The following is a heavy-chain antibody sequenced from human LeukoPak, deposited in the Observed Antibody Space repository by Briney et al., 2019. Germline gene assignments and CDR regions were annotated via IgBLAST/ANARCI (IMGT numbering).Heavy chain of an antibody. V-gene: IGHV7-4-1*02. CDR1: GYTFTSYA. CDR2: INTNTGNP. D-gene: IGHD3-22*01. Sequence: ASVKVSCKASGYTFTSYAMNWVRQAPGQGLEWMGWINTNTGNPTYAQGFTGRFVFSLDTSVSTAYLQISSLKAEDTAVYYCAREPPIVVIFYGMDVWGQGTTVTVSS. CDR3: AREPPIVVIFYGMDV. J-gene: IGHJ6*02.